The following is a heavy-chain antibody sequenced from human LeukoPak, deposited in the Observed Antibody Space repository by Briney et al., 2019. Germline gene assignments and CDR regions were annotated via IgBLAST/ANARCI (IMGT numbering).Heavy chain of an antibody. V-gene: IGHV4-39*01. J-gene: IGHJ4*02. CDR1: GGSISSSGYY. CDR3: ARQVSSSSRGPFDY. Sequence: SETLSLTCTVSGGSISSSGYYWGWIRQPPGKGLEWIGSIYYSGNTYYNPSPKSRVTISVDTSENQFSLNLSSVTAADTAVYYCARQVSSSSRGPFDYWGQGTLVTVSS. CDR2: IYYSGNT. D-gene: IGHD6-13*01.